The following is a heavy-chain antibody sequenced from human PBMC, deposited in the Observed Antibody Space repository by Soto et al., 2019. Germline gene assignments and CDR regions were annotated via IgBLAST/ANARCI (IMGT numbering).Heavy chain of an antibody. CDR1: GYSFTVYW. J-gene: IGHJ3*02. Sequence: PGESLKISCGGSGYSFTVYWIAWVRQMPGKGLEWLGIIYPGDSDTRYSPSFQGQVTISADKSISTAYLQWSSLKASDTAMYYCATLERLPDDAFDIWGQGTMVTVSS. CDR3: ATLERLPDDAFDI. V-gene: IGHV5-51*01. D-gene: IGHD1-1*01. CDR2: IYPGDSDT.